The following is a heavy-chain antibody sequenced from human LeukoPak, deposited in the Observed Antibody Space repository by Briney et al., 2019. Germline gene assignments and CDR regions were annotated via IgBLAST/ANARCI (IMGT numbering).Heavy chain of an antibody. D-gene: IGHD3-22*01. Sequence: GASVRVSCKVSGYTLTELSMHWVRQAPGKGRERGGGFDPEDGETIYAQKFQGRVTITEDTSTDTAYMELSSLRSEDTAVYYCATHSPDSSGYHYWGQGTLVTVSS. CDR1: GYTLTELS. CDR2: FDPEDGET. J-gene: IGHJ4*02. CDR3: ATHSPDSSGYHY. V-gene: IGHV1-24*01.